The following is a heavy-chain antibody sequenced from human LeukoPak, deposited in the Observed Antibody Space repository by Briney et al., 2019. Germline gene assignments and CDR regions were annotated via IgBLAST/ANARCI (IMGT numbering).Heavy chain of an antibody. CDR1: SFTFSRYS. Sequence: GGSLTLSCAASSFTFSRYSMHWLRQAPGRGLVWVWHINRDGISTSYADSVKGRFTISRDNAKNTLYLQMNSLRAEDTAVYYCARDGNYYDSSGPADYWGQGTLVTVSS. J-gene: IGHJ4*02. V-gene: IGHV3-74*01. D-gene: IGHD3-22*01. CDR3: ARDGNYYDSSGPADY. CDR2: INRDGIST.